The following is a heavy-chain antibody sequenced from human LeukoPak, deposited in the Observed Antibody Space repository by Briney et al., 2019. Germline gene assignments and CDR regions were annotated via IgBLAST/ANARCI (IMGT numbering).Heavy chain of an antibody. Sequence: GGSLRLSCAASGFTFSTYSMNWVRQAPGKGLEWVSSISSGRGYIYYADSVKGRFSISRDNAKNSLYLQMNSLRAEDTAVYYRARQCYYYDSNESCDYWGQGTLVTVSS. CDR3: ARQCYYYDSNESCDY. CDR2: ISSGRGYI. J-gene: IGHJ4*02. D-gene: IGHD3-22*01. CDR1: GFTFSTYS. V-gene: IGHV3-21*01.